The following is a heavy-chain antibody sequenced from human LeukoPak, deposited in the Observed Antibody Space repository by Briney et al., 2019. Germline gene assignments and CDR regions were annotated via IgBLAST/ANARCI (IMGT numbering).Heavy chain of an antibody. D-gene: IGHD3-16*01. V-gene: IGHV3-30*18. CDR1: RFTFSSYG. CDR3: AKVMGEVIGAFDI. Sequence: PGGSLRLSCAASRFTFSSYGMHWVRQAPGKGLEWVAVISYDGNNRYYADSVKGRFTISRYNSKNTLYLQMNSLRAEDTAVYYCAKVMGEVIGAFDIWGQGTMVTVSS. CDR2: ISYDGNNR. J-gene: IGHJ3*02.